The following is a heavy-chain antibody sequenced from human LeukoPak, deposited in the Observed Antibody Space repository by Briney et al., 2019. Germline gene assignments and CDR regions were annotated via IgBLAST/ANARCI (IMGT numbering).Heavy chain of an antibody. CDR3: ARGEDYYDSSDDAFDI. Sequence: ASVKVSCKASGYTFTGYYMHWVRQAPGQGLEWMGWINPNSGGTNYAQKFQGRVTMTRDTSISTAYMELNRLRSEDTAVYYCARGEDYYDSSDDAFDIWGQGTMVTVSS. V-gene: IGHV1-2*02. CDR2: INPNSGGT. J-gene: IGHJ3*02. D-gene: IGHD3-22*01. CDR1: GYTFTGYY.